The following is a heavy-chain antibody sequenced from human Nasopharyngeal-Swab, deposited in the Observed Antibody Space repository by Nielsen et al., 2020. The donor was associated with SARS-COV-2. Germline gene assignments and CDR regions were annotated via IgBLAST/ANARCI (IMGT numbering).Heavy chain of an antibody. J-gene: IGHJ4*02. Sequence: GESLKISCAASGFTFRFYTMHWVRQAPGKGLEWVSSVSTGGDYIHYADLVQGRFAISRDNAKESLYLQMNSQRAEETAIYYCARDRSGFGFDFWGQGALVTVSP. V-gene: IGHV3-21*01. D-gene: IGHD3-3*01. CDR2: VSTGGDYI. CDR3: ARDRSGFGFDF. CDR1: GFTFRFYT.